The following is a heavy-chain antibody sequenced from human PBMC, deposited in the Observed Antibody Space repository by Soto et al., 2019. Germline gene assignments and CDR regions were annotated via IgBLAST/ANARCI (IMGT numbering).Heavy chain of an antibody. CDR3: ATEILRATVSYEH. CDR2: IKEDGSES. Sequence: GGSLRLSCAASGFSFSSFLLSWVRQAPWEGLEWVGNIKEDGSESNYADSVKGRFTMSRDNDKNLLYLQMNSLRAEDTAIYYCATEILRATVSYEHWGQGTMVTVSS. CDR1: GFSFSSFL. J-gene: IGHJ4*02. D-gene: IGHD2-21*01. V-gene: IGHV3-7*03.